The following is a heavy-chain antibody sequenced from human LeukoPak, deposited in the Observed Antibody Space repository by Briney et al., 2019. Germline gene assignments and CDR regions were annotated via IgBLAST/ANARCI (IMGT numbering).Heavy chain of an antibody. D-gene: IGHD6-13*01. V-gene: IGHV3-7*01. CDR3: TRTSVAAAGVY. Sequence: GGSLRLSCVGSGFTISDYWMAWVRQAPGKGLEWLANIKQDGSEKYYVDSVKGRFTISRDNAKNSLYLQINSLRAEDTAVYYCTRTSVAAAGVYWGQGTLVIVSS. CDR2: IKQDGSEK. CDR1: GFTISDYW. J-gene: IGHJ4*02.